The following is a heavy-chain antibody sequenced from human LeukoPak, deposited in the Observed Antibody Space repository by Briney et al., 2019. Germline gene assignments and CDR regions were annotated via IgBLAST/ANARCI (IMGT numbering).Heavy chain of an antibody. CDR3: ARRTSEAAELLWFGELLETRGESHFDY. CDR1: GGSISSSSYY. Sequence: PSETLSLTCTVSGGSISSSSYYWGWIRQPPGKGLEWIGSIYYSGSTYYNPSLKSRVTISVDTSKNQFSLKLSSVTAADTAVYYCARRTSEAAELLWFGELLETRGESHFDYWGQGTLVTVSS. D-gene: IGHD3-10*01. J-gene: IGHJ4*02. CDR2: IYYSGST. V-gene: IGHV4-39*01.